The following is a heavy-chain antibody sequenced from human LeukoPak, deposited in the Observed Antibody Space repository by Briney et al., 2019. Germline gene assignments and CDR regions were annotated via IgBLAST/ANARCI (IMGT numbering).Heavy chain of an antibody. CDR3: ARGLVLNWFDP. CDR1: GYIFTTYD. CDR2: MNPNTGYT. V-gene: IGHV1-8*03. Sequence: GASVKVSCKASGYIFTTYDINWVRLAPGQGLEWMAWMNPNTGYTGFAQKFQGRVTVSRNTDISTAYMELSSLRSEDTAVYYCARGLVLNWFDPWGQGTLVTVSS. D-gene: IGHD6-13*01. J-gene: IGHJ5*02.